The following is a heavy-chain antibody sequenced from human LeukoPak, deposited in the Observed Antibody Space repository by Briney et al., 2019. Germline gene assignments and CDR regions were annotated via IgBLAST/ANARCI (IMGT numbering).Heavy chain of an antibody. J-gene: IGHJ4*02. V-gene: IGHV3-30*01. Sequence: GGSLRLSCAASGFTFSSYAMQWVRQAPGKGLEWVTVISYDGSNKYYADSVKGRFTISRDNSKNTLYLQMNSLRAEDTAVYYCARVQLRYFDWSPFDYWGQGTLVTVSS. CDR2: ISYDGSNK. D-gene: IGHD3-9*01. CDR3: ARVQLRYFDWSPFDY. CDR1: GFTFSSYA.